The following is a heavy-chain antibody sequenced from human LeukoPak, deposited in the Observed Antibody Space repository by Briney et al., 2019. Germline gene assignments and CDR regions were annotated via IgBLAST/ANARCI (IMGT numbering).Heavy chain of an antibody. CDR3: ARGAAAAGTYYYYYMDV. J-gene: IGHJ6*03. V-gene: IGHV4-4*02. Sequence: PSETLSLTCAVSGGSISSSNWWSWIRQPPGKGLEWIGEIYHSGSTNYNPSLKSRVTISVDKSKNQFSLKLSSVTAADTAVYYCARGAAAAGTYYYYYMDVWGKGTTVTVSS. CDR2: IYHSGST. CDR1: GGSISSSNW. D-gene: IGHD6-13*01.